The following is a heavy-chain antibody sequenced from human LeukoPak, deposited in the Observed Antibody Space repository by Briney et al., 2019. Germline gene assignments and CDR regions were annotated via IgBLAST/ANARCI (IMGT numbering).Heavy chain of an antibody. J-gene: IGHJ4*02. CDR2: IYWNDDK. CDR3: TQSRSIWIPPDY. V-gene: IGHV2-5*01. CDR1: GFSLSTSGVG. Sequence: SGPTLVKPTETLTLTCTCSGFSLSTSGVGVGWIRQPPGTALEWLALIYWNDDKRYSPSLKSRLTITKDTSRNQVVLTLTNMDLVETATYYCTQSRSIWIPPDYWGQGTLVTVSS. D-gene: IGHD5-18*01.